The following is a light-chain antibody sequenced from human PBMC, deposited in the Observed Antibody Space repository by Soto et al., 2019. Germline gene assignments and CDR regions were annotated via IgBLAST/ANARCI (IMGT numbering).Light chain of an antibody. J-gene: IGKJ4*01. CDR1: QSVSSSY. CDR2: GAS. Sequence: EIVLTQSPGTLSLSPGERATLSCRASQSVSSSYLAWYQQKPGQAPRLLIYGASSRATGIPDRFSGSGSGTDFTLTISRLEPEDFAVYYGQQSGSSPPLTFGGGTKVEIK. V-gene: IGKV3-20*01. CDR3: QQSGSSPPLT.